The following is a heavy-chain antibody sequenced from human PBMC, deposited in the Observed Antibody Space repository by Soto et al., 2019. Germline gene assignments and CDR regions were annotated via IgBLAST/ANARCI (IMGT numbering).Heavy chain of an antibody. CDR2: ISSDGGIT. CDR3: VKVSTIYDILTGYYSTNFFDP. V-gene: IGHV3-64D*06. Sequence: GGSLRLSCSASGFTFSEYSMHWVRQAPGKGLQYVSTISSDGGITYYADSVKGRFTISRDNSKNTLYLQMNSLRPEDTAVYYCVKVSTIYDILTGYYSTNFFDPWGQGTLVTVSS. CDR1: GFTFSEYS. D-gene: IGHD3-9*01. J-gene: IGHJ5*02.